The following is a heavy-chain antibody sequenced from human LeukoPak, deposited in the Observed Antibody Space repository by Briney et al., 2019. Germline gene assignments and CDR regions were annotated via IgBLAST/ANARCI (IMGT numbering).Heavy chain of an antibody. CDR3: AKDSSGIAVAGNWFDP. J-gene: IGHJ5*02. CDR2: ISWNSGSI. CDR1: GFTFDDYA. V-gene: IGHV3-9*01. D-gene: IGHD6-19*01. Sequence: GGSLRLSCAASGFTFDDYAMHWVRQAPGKGLEWVSGISWNSGSIGYADSVKGRFTISRDNARNSLYLQVNSLRAEDTALYYCAKDSSGIAVAGNWFDPWGQGTLVTVSS.